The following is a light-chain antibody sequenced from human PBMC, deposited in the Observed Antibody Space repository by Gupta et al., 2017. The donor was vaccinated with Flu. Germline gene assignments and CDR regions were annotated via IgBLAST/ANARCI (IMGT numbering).Light chain of an antibody. Sequence: SALITPASGCGSPGQSINICCTETRSDVGGHDSVSSYQQHPGKAPRIIIYEVSNRYSGVSNRFSGSKSDNTAALNIAGRQTEAEADYHCSSYTTDSLYVFGTGTKVTVL. CDR1: RSDVGGHDS. V-gene: IGLV2-14*01. CDR3: SSYTTDSLYV. J-gene: IGLJ1*01. CDR2: EVS.